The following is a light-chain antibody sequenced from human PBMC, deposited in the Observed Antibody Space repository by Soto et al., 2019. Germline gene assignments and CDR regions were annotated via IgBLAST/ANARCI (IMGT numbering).Light chain of an antibody. CDR1: SGDVGAYNY. V-gene: IGLV2-14*01. CDR2: DVS. J-gene: IGLJ1*01. CDR3: SSCTTSSTLYG. Sequence: QSALTQPASVSGSPGQSITISCTGTSGDVGAYNYVSWYQQHPGKAPKLIIYDVSNRPSGVSNRFSGSKSGNTASLTISGLQAEDEADYYCSSCTTSSTLYGFGTGTKVTVL.